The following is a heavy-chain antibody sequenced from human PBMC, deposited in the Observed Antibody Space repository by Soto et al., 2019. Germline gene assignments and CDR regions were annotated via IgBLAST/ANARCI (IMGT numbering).Heavy chain of an antibody. CDR3: XXXXGLTASTLFGY. J-gene: IGHJ4*02. CDR2: VSSYNGNT. D-gene: IGHD3-10*02. V-gene: IGHV1-18*01. CDR1: GYTFTSYG. Sequence: QVQLVQSGPEVKMPGASVNVSCKASGYTFTSYGINWVRQAPGQGLEWMGRVSSYNGNTKYAQKFQGRVTMTTDTSTTTVYMHLTSLRSDDTXXXXXXXXXGLTASTLFGYWGXXT.